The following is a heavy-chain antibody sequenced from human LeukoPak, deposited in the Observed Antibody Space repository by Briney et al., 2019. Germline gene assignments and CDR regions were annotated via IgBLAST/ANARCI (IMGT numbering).Heavy chain of an antibody. CDR2: IYTSGNT. CDR3: ARDWSDYSSGWFEAFDI. Sequence: KPSETLSLTCTVSGGSISSYFWSWIRQPAGKGLEWIGRIYTSGNTNYNPSLKSRVTISVDTSKNQFSLKLSSVTAADTAVYYCARDWSDYSSGWFEAFDIWGHGTMVTVSS. V-gene: IGHV4-4*07. D-gene: IGHD6-19*01. CDR1: GGSISSYF. J-gene: IGHJ3*02.